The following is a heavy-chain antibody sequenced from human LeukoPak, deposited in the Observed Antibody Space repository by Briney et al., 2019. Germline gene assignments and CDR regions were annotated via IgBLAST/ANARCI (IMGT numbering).Heavy chain of an antibody. V-gene: IGHV3-23*01. J-gene: IGHJ4*02. Sequence: SGGSLRLSCAASGFTFSSYAMSWVRQAPGKGLEWVSVISDGGGSTYYADSVKGRFTISRDNSKNTLYLQMNSLRAEDTAAYYCAKGRGTTTSCYDYWGQGTLVTVSS. CDR2: ISDGGGST. CDR3: AKGRGTTTSCYDY. CDR1: GFTFSSYA. D-gene: IGHD2-2*01.